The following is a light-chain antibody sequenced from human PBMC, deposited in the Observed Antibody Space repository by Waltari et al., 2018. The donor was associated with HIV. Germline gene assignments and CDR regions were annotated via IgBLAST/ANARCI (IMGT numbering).Light chain of an antibody. CDR2: RNN. Sequence: QSVLTQPPSTSGTPGQRVTISCSGRSSNIGSNDLHWYQQRPGPAPKLLIYRNNQRPSGVPDRFSGSKSGTSASLASSGLRSEDEADYYCAAWDDSLSGWVFGGGTKLTVL. J-gene: IGLJ3*02. CDR1: SSNIGSND. CDR3: AAWDDSLSGWV. V-gene: IGLV1-47*01.